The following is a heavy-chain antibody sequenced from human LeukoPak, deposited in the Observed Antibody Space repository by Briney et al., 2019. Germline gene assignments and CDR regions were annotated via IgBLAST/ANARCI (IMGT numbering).Heavy chain of an antibody. CDR3: AYSSSWYSPPYYYYMDV. V-gene: IGHV7-4-1*02. CDR2: INSNNGNP. Sequence: ASVKVSCKASGYTFTDYAMNWVQQAPGQGLEWMGWINSNNGNPTYGQGFTGRFVFSLDTSVSTTYLQINSLKTEDTAVYYCAYSSSWYSPPYYYYMDVWGKGTTVTVSS. J-gene: IGHJ6*03. CDR1: GYTFTDYA. D-gene: IGHD6-13*01.